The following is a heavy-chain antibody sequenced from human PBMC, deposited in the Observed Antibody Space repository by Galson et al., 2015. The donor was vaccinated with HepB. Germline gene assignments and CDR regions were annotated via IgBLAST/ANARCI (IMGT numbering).Heavy chain of an antibody. D-gene: IGHD2-21*01. CDR1: GYTFTGYY. V-gene: IGHV1-2*04. CDR3: ARDRSGDAIQGAAAFDI. Sequence: SVKVSCKASGYTFTGYYMHWVRQAPGQGLEWMGWINPNSGGTNYAQKFQGWVTMTRDTSISTAYMELSRLRSDDTAVYYCARDRSGDAIQGAAAFDIWGQGTMVTVSS. CDR2: INPNSGGT. J-gene: IGHJ3*02.